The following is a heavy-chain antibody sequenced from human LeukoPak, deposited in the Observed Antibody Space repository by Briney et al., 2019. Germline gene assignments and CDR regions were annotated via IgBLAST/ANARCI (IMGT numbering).Heavy chain of an antibody. D-gene: IGHD1-26*01. CDR3: ARDPPRSVGASDI. Sequence: AGGSLRLSCAASGFTVSSNYMNWVRQAPGKGLEWVSVIYSGGTAYYADSVKGRFTISRDNSKNTLYLQMNSLRAEDTAVYYCARDPPRSVGASDIWGQGTMVTVSS. J-gene: IGHJ3*02. CDR1: GFTVSSNY. CDR2: IYSGGTA. V-gene: IGHV3-53*01.